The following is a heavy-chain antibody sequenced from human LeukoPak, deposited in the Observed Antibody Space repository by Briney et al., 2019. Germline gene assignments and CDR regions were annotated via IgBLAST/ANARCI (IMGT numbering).Heavy chain of an antibody. D-gene: IGHD6-13*01. CDR3: AREQTPVISGYSSSWHDDAFDI. CDR1: GYTFTGYY. V-gene: IGHV1-2*02. CDR2: INPNSGGT. Sequence: ASVKVSCKATGYTFTGYYMHWVQQAPGQGLEWMGWINPNSGGTNYAQKFQGRVTMTRDTSISTAYMELSRLRSDDTAVYYCAREQTPVISGYSSSWHDDAFDIWGQGTMVTVSS. J-gene: IGHJ3*02.